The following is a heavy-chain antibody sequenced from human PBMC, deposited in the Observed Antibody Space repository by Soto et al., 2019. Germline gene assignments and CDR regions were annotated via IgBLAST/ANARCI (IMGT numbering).Heavy chain of an antibody. CDR3: ARHTPRGTIAAAGPDAFDI. CDR1: GGSISSYY. V-gene: IGHV4-59*08. CDR2: IYYSGST. J-gene: IGHJ3*02. D-gene: IGHD6-13*01. Sequence: PSETLSLTCTVSGGSISSYYWSWIRQPPGKGLEWIGYIYYSGSTNYNPSLKSRVTISVDTSKNQFSLKLSSVTAADTAVYYCARHTPRGTIAAAGPDAFDIWGQGTMVTVS.